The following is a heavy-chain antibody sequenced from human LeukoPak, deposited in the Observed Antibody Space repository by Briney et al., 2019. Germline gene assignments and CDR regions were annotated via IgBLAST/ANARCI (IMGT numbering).Heavy chain of an antibody. CDR3: ARARGAASVSIWGLSAFDV. V-gene: IGHV3-21*01. CDR1: GFAFSTYS. Sequence: GGSPRLSCAASGFAFSTYSMDWVRQAPGKGLEWVSSITGSRSYISYADSVKGRFTISRDNANNSLFLQMDSLRAEDTAVYYCARARGAASVSIWGLSAFDVWGHGAVVTVSS. D-gene: IGHD5/OR15-5a*01. CDR2: ITGSRSYI. J-gene: IGHJ3*01.